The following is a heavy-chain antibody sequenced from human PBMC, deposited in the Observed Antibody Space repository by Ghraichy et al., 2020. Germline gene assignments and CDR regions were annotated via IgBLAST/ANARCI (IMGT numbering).Heavy chain of an antibody. V-gene: IGHV3-23*01. CDR1: GFTFSNYA. CDR3: AKGGELDYDFWSGYYTDY. D-gene: IGHD3-3*01. CDR2: ISGSDGST. Sequence: GGSLRLSCAASGFTFSNYAMNWVRQAPGKGLEWVSCISGSDGSTYYADSVKGRFTISRDNSKNTLYLQMNSLRAGGTAVYYCAKGGELDYDFWSGYYTDYWGQGALVTVSS. J-gene: IGHJ4*02.